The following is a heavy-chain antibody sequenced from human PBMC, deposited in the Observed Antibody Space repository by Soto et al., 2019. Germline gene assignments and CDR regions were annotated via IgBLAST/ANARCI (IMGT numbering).Heavy chain of an antibody. CDR2: ISSTTNYI. V-gene: IGHV3-21*06. J-gene: IGHJ4*02. CDR3: ARESEDLTSNFDY. Sequence: LRVSCAASGFTYSRYSINWVRQAPGKGLEWVSSISSTTNYIYYGDSMKGRFTISRDNAENSLYLEMNSLRAEDTAVYYCARESEDLTSNFDYWGQGTLVTVSS. CDR1: GFTYSRYS.